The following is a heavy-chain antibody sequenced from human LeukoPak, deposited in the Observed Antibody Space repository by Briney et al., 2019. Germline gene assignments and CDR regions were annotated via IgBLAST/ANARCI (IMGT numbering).Heavy chain of an antibody. V-gene: IGHV4-59*08. J-gene: IGHJ4*02. D-gene: IGHD2-15*01. CDR2: IYYSGST. CDR3: ARHPFATPFDY. CDR1: GGSISSYY. Sequence: SETLSLTCTVSGGSISSYYWSWIRQPPGKGLEWIGYIYYSGSTNYNPSLKSRVTISVDTSKNQFSLKLSSVTAADTAVYYCARHPFATPFDYWGRGTVVTVSS.